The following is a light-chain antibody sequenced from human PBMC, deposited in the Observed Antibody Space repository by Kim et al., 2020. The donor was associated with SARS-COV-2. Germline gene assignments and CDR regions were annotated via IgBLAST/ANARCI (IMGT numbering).Light chain of an antibody. Sequence: SYELTQPPSVSVAPGKTARITCGGNNIGSKSVHWYQQKPGQAPVLVIYYDSDRPSGIPERFSGSNSGNTATLTISRVEAGDEADYYCQVWDSSSDCVLFGGGTQLTVL. CDR1: NIGSKS. CDR2: YDS. CDR3: QVWDSSSDCVL. J-gene: IGLJ2*01. V-gene: IGLV3-21*04.